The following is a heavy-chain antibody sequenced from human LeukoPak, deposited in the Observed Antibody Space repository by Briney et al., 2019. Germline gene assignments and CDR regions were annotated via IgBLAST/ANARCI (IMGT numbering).Heavy chain of an antibody. CDR3: TTERSSGSYYSDYYGMDV. J-gene: IGHJ6*02. CDR1: GFTSSNAW. Sequence: GGSLRLSCAASGFTSSNAWMSWVRQAPGKGLEWVGRIKSKTDGGTTDYAAPVKGRFTISRDDSKNTLYLQMNSLKTEDTAVYYCTTERSSGSYYSDYYGMDVWGQGTTVTVSS. V-gene: IGHV3-15*01. CDR2: IKSKTDGGTT. D-gene: IGHD3-10*01.